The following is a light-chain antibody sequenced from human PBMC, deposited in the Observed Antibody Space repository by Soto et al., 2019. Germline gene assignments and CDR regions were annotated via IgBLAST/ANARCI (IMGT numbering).Light chain of an antibody. J-gene: IGKJ2*01. CDR3: QQYESTPPT. Sequence: DIVMTQSPDSLAVSLGERATINCKSSQSVLYSSNNKNYLAWYQQRPGQPPKLLIYWASTRESGVPDRFSGSGSVTDFTRTITSLEAEDVAVYYFQQYESTPPTFGQGTKLEIK. V-gene: IGKV4-1*01. CDR1: QSVLYSSNNKNY. CDR2: WAS.